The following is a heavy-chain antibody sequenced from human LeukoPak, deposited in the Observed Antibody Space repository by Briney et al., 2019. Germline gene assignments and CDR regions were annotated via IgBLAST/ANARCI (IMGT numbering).Heavy chain of an antibody. V-gene: IGHV4-38-2*02. CDR2: IYYSGST. Sequence: SSETLSLTCTVSGYSISSGYYWGWIRQPPGKGLEWIGSIYYSGSTYYNPSLKSRVTISVDTSKNQFSLKLSSVTAADTAVYYCASMYYDILTGYYTPFDYWGQGTLVTVSS. CDR3: ASMYYDILTGYYTPFDY. D-gene: IGHD3-9*01. J-gene: IGHJ4*02. CDR1: GYSISSGYY.